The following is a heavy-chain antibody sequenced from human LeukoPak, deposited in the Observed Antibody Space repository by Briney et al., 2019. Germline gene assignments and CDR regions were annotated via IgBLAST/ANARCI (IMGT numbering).Heavy chain of an antibody. D-gene: IGHD1-14*01. V-gene: IGHV4-34*01. J-gene: IGHJ4*02. CDR1: GGSFSGYY. Sequence: NTSETLSLTCAVYGGSFSGYYWSWIRQPPGKGLEWIGSIYHSGSTYYNPSLKSRVTISVDTSKNQFSLKLSPVTAADTAVYYCARETADSGFDYWGQGTLVTVSS. CDR2: IYHSGST. CDR3: ARETADSGFDY.